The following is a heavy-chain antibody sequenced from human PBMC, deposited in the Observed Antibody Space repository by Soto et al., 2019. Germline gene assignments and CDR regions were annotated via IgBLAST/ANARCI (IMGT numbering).Heavy chain of an antibody. CDR2: IYYSGST. J-gene: IGHJ6*02. CDR3: ARDPGYCSGGSCYTRVLSGYYYYGTDV. V-gene: IGHV4-59*01. D-gene: IGHD2-15*01. Sequence: QVQLQESGPGLVKPSETLSLTCTVSGGSISSYYWSWIRQPPGKGLEWIGYIYYSGSTNYNPSLKSRVTISVDTSKNQFSLKLSSVTAADTAVYYCARDPGYCSGGSCYTRVLSGYYYYGTDVWGQGTTVTVSS. CDR1: GGSISSYY.